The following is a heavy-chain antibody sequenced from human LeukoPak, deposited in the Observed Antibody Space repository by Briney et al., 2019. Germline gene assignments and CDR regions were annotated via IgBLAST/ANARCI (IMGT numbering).Heavy chain of an antibody. CDR1: GFTFSSYA. Sequence: SGGSLRLSCAASGFTFSSYAMHWVRQAPGKGLEYVSAISSNGGSTYYANSVKGRFTISRDNSKNTLYLQMGSLRAEDMAVYYCARLRGATFDYWGQGTLVTVSS. CDR3: ARLRGATFDY. J-gene: IGHJ4*02. V-gene: IGHV3-64*01. CDR2: ISSNGGST. D-gene: IGHD1-26*01.